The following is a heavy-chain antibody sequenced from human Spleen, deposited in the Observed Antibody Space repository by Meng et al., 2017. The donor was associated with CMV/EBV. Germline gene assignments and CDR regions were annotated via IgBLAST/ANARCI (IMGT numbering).Heavy chain of an antibody. CDR3: ARSYCSSTSCFPGLDY. V-gene: IGHV3-21*01. CDR2: ISSSISYI. D-gene: IGHD2-2*01. Sequence: FTVSSYRMNWVRQAPGKGLEWVSSISSSISYIYYADSVKVRFTISRDNAKNSLYLQMNSLRAEDTAVYYCARSYCSSTSCFPGLDYWGQGTLVTVSS. J-gene: IGHJ4*02. CDR1: FTVSSYR.